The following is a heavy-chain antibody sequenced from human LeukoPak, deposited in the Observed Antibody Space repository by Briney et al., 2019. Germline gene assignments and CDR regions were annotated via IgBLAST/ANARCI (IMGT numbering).Heavy chain of an antibody. V-gene: IGHV4-39*07. CDR3: ARDGGYTSHDY. CDR2: IYYSGST. D-gene: IGHD6-19*01. CDR1: GGSISSITYY. Sequence: SETLSLTCTVSGGSISSITYYWGWIRQPPGKGLEWIGSIYYSGSTYYNPSLKSRVTISVDTSKNQFSLNLSSVTAADTAVYYCARDGGYTSHDYWGQGTLVTVSS. J-gene: IGHJ4*02.